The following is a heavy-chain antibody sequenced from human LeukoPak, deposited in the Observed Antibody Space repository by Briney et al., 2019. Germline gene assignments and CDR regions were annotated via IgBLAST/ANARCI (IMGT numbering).Heavy chain of an antibody. V-gene: IGHV4-34*01. D-gene: IGHD3-9*01. Sequence: SETLSLTCAVYGGSFSGYYWSWIRQPPGKGLEWIGEINHSGSTYYNPSLKSRVTISVDTSKNQFSLKLSSVTAVDTAVYYCARLGDDILTGYYTGFDYWGQGTLVTVSS. CDR3: ARLGDDILTGYYTGFDY. J-gene: IGHJ4*02. CDR2: INHSGST. CDR1: GGSFSGYY.